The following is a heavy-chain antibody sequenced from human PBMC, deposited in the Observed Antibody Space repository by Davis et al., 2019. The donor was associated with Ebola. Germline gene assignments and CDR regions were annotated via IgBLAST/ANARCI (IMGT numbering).Heavy chain of an antibody. Sequence: AASVKVSCKASGGTFRSDAFSWVRQAPGQGLEWMGGIIPLLGSAKYAQKFQDRVSITADESTSTAYMEVNGLISEDTAIYYCARNIYSSSFMYGMDVWGQGTTVTVSS. J-gene: IGHJ6*02. D-gene: IGHD6-6*01. CDR2: IIPLLGSA. CDR1: GGTFRSDA. CDR3: ARNIYSSSFMYGMDV. V-gene: IGHV1-69*13.